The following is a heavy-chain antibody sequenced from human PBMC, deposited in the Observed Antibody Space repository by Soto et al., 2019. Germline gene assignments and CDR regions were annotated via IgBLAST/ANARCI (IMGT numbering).Heavy chain of an antibody. CDR3: ARRYGPGFDY. J-gene: IGHJ4*02. CDR2: IYYSGST. V-gene: IGHV4-59*08. D-gene: IGHD4-17*01. CDR1: GCSISSYY. Sequence: QVQLQESGPGLVKPSETLSLTCTDSGCSISSYYWSWIRQPPGKVLEWIGYIYYSGSTNYNPALKSRVTISVDTAKNQFSLKLSSVPAADTAVYYCARRYGPGFDYWGQGTLVTVSS.